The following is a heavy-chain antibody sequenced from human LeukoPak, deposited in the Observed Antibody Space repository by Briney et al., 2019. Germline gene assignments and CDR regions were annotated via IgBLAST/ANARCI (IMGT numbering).Heavy chain of an antibody. D-gene: IGHD5-18*01. CDR2: ISSSGSGT. V-gene: IGHV3-23*01. CDR1: GFTFSSYA. J-gene: IGHJ4*02. Sequence: GGSLGLSCAASGFTFSSYAMSWVRQAPGKGLEWVSAISSSGSGTYYADSVKGRFAISRDSSKNTLYLQMNSLRAEDTAVYYCAKDRSQLWLSYFDYWGQGTLVTVSS. CDR3: AKDRSQLWLSYFDY.